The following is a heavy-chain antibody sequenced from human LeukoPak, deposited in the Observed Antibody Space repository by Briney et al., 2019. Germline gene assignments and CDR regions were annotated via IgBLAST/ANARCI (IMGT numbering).Heavy chain of an antibody. CDR1: GFTFSKYW. V-gene: IGHV3-74*01. Sequence: TGGSLRLSCAASGFTFSKYWMLWVRQAPGKGLESVSQINTDGTVTTYADSVKGRFTVSRDNADNTMFLQMNSVRDEDTVVYYCATKQWLAPPPDSWGQGTPVTVSS. D-gene: IGHD6-19*01. J-gene: IGHJ4*02. CDR2: INTDGTVT. CDR3: ATKQWLAPPPDS.